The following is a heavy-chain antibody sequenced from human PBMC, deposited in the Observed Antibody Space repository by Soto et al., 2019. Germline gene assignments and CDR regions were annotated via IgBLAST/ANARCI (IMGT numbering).Heavy chain of an antibody. CDR1: GGSFSSSYW. Sequence: PSETLSLTCAVSGGSFSSSYWWKWVRQTPRGGLEWIGKIYHGGTTNYNPSLKNRVTISVDKSKNQFSLKLTSVTAADTAVYYCVSSLNYDFWRDGGRHFYFDYWGRGTLVTVSS. V-gene: IGHV4-4*02. CDR3: VSSLNYDFWRDGGRHFYFDY. J-gene: IGHJ4*02. CDR2: IYHGGTT. D-gene: IGHD3-3*01.